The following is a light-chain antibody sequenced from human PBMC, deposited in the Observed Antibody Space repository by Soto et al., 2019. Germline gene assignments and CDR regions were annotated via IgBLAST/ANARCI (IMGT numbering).Light chain of an antibody. V-gene: IGKV3-20*01. CDR2: GAS. Sequence: EIVLTQSPGTMSLSPGERATLSCRASQSFSSSYFAWYQQKPGQAPRLLIYGASSRATGIPDRFSGSASGTDFTLTISRLEPEDFAVYFCHQFASSLTFGQGTKVEIK. CDR1: QSFSSSY. J-gene: IGKJ1*01. CDR3: HQFASSLT.